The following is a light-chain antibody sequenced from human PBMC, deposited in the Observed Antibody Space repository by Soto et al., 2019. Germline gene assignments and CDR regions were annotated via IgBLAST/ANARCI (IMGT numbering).Light chain of an antibody. J-gene: IGKJ1*01. Sequence: DIQMTQSPSTLSASVGDRVTITCRASQSISTWLAWYQQKAGKAPKLLIYKASSLESGVPSRFSGSGSGTEFTLTISSLQPDDSAIYYCQQYMWTFGQGTKVEIK. V-gene: IGKV1-5*03. CDR1: QSISTW. CDR2: KAS. CDR3: QQYMWT.